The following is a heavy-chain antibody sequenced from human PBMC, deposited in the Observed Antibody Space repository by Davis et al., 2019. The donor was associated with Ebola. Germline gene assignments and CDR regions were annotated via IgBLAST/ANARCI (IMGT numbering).Heavy chain of an antibody. Sequence: MPSETLSLTCTVSGGSISSSSYYWSWIRQPPGKGLEWIGYIYYSGSTNYNPSLKSRVTISVDTSKNQFSLKLSSVTAADTAVYYCARLLWFGRGSYYYYGMDVWGKGTTVTVSS. D-gene: IGHD3-10*01. CDR1: GGSISSSSYY. CDR2: IYYSGST. CDR3: ARLLWFGRGSYYYYGMDV. J-gene: IGHJ6*04. V-gene: IGHV4-61*01.